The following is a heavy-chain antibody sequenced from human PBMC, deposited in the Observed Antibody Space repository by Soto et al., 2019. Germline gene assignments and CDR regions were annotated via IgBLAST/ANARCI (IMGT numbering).Heavy chain of an antibody. V-gene: IGHV4-4*02. CDR2: IYHSGST. CDR1: SGSISSSNW. CDR3: ASSLWFGAPYYYMDV. Sequence: PSETLSLTCAVSSGSISSSNWWSWVRQPPGKGLEWIGEIYHSGSTNYNPSLKSRVTISVDKSKNQFSLKLSSVTAADTAVYYCASSLWFGAPYYYMDVWGKGTTVTVSS. D-gene: IGHD3-10*01. J-gene: IGHJ6*03.